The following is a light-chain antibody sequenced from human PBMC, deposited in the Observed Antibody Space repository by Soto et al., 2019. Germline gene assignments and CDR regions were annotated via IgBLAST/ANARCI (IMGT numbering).Light chain of an antibody. Sequence: DIQLTQFPSSVSAYVGYRVTITFRASQGISSWLVWYQQKPGKAPKVLIHAASSLQSGVPSRFSGSGSGTAFTLTISSLQPDDSATYYCQQYNTFWTFGQGTKVDI. CDR2: AAS. J-gene: IGKJ1*01. CDR1: QGISSW. V-gene: IGKV1D-16*01. CDR3: QQYNTFWT.